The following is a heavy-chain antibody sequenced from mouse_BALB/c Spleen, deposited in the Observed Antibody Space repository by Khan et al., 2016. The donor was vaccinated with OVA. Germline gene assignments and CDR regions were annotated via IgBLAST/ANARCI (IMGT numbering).Heavy chain of an antibody. J-gene: IGHJ2*01. CDR3: ARGNYYGYYFDY. CDR2: ISYSGVT. D-gene: IGHD1-1*01. V-gene: IGHV3-2*02. CDR1: GYSITSGYA. Sequence: VQLQQSGPGLVKPSQSLSLTCTVTGYSITSGYAWNWIRQFPGNKLEWMGYISYSGVTSYTPSLKSRISITRETSKNQVFLQLNSVTTEDTATYYCARGNYYGYYFDYWGQGTTLTVSS.